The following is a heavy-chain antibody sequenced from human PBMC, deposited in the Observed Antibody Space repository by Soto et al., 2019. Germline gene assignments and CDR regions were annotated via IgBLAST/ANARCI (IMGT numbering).Heavy chain of an antibody. Sequence: QVQLVESGGGVVQPGRSLRLSCTASGVTFSNYGMNWVRQAPGKGLEWVAGIWYDGSNIYYADSVKGRITISRDNSETTLYLQMNSLRTEDTAVSCCARTPVQGTAMVIRYGMDVLGQGTTVTVSS. CDR1: GVTFSNYG. J-gene: IGHJ6*02. CDR3: ARTPVQGTAMVIRYGMDV. D-gene: IGHD5-18*01. V-gene: IGHV3-33*01. CDR2: IWYDGSNI.